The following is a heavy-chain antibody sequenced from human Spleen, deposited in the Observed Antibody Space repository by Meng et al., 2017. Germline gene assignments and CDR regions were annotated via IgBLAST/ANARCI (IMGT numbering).Heavy chain of an antibody. CDR2: ISGSGGST. CDR1: GFTFSNYE. J-gene: IGHJ4*02. V-gene: IGHV3-23*01. Sequence: GESLKISCAASGFTFSNYEMSWVRQAPGKGLEWVSAISGSGGSTYYADSVKGRFTISRDNSKNTVFLQINSLRVEDTAVYYCARSPIDKYDLSALPLDYWGQGTLVTVSS. CDR3: ARSPIDKYDLSALPLDY. D-gene: IGHD3-16*01.